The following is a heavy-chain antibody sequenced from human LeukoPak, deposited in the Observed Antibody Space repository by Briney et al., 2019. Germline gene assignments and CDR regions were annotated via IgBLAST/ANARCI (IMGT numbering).Heavy chain of an antibody. V-gene: IGHV3-53*01. CDR2: IYSGGST. J-gene: IGHJ3*02. CDR3: ARDLEYYDSSGYYSYAFDI. D-gene: IGHD3-22*01. CDR1: GFTVSSNY. Sequence: GGSLRLSCAASGFTVSSNYMSWVRQAPGKGLEWVSVIYSGGSTYYADSVKGRFTISRDNSKNTLYLQMNSLRAEDTAVYYCARDLEYYDSSGYYSYAFDIWGQGTMVTVSS.